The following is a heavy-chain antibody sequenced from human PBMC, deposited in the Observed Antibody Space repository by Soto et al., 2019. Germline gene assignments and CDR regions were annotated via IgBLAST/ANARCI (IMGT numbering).Heavy chain of an antibody. V-gene: IGHV1-3*01. D-gene: IGHD6-6*01. Sequence: ASVKVSCKDSGYTFTSYAMHWVRQAPGQRLEWMGWINAGNGNTKYSQKFQGRVTITRDTSASTAYMELSSLRSEDTAVYYCARDRSSSPYYYGMDVWGQGTTVTVSS. CDR3: ARDRSSSPYYYGMDV. J-gene: IGHJ6*02. CDR2: INAGNGNT. CDR1: GYTFTSYA.